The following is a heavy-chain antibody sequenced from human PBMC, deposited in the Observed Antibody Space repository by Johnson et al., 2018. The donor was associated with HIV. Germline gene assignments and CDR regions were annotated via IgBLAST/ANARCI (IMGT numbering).Heavy chain of an antibody. Sequence: VQLMESGGGLVQPGGSLRLACAASGFTVSNNYMSWVRQAPGKGLEWVSIIYSDGVTYYADSVKGRFTISRDNSKNTLYLQMNSLRAEDTAVYYCAKENVGANDAFDIWGQGTMVTVSS. V-gene: IGHV3-66*01. CDR2: IYSDGVT. CDR1: GFTVSNNY. CDR3: AKENVGANDAFDI. D-gene: IGHD1-26*01. J-gene: IGHJ3*02.